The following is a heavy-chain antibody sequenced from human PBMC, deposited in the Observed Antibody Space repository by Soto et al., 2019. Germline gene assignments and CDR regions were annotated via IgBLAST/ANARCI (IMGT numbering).Heavy chain of an antibody. CDR2: IYTSGST. D-gene: IGHD1-20*01. V-gene: IGHV4-4*07. Sequence: SETLSLTCTVSGGSFSSYYWNWIRQPAGEGLEWIGRIYTSGSTNYNPSLKSRVTMSVDTSKNQFSLKLSSVTAADTAVYYCARDPGITGTTTLFDPWGQGLLVTVSS. J-gene: IGHJ5*02. CDR1: GGSFSSYY. CDR3: ARDPGITGTTTLFDP.